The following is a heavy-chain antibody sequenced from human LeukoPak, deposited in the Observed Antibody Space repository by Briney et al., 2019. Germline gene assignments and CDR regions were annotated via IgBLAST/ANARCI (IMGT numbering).Heavy chain of an antibody. J-gene: IGHJ4*02. CDR2: ISGSGGST. Sequence: HPGGSLRLSCAASGFTFSSYAMSWVRQAPGKGLEWVSAISGSGGSTYYADSVKGRFTISRDNSKNTLYLQMNGLRAEDTAVYYCAKDPYYYGSGSYFDYWGQGTLVTVSS. CDR3: AKDPYYYGSGSYFDY. V-gene: IGHV3-23*01. CDR1: GFTFSSYA. D-gene: IGHD3-10*01.